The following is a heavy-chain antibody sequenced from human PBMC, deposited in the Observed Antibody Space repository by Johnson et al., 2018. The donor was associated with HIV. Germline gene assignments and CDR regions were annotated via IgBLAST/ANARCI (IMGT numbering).Heavy chain of an antibody. CDR3: TRDSGITGTTGDAFDI. CDR2: MWYDGSNK. J-gene: IGHJ3*02. V-gene: IGHV3-30*19. CDR1: GFTFSTYG. D-gene: IGHD1-20*01. Sequence: QVQLVESGGGVVQPGRSLRLSCAASGFTFSTYGMHWVRQAPGKGLEWVAVMWYDGSNKYYADSVKGRFTISRDNSKNTLYLQMNSLRAEDTALYYCTRDSGITGTTGDAFDIWGQGTMVTVSS.